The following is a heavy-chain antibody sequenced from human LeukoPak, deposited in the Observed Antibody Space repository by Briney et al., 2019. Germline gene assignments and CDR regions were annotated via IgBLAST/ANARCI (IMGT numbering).Heavy chain of an antibody. Sequence: GGSLRLSCTASGFTFSSLAMTWVRQAPGKGLEWVSTIRSNGDTTYSADSVKGRFTISRDNSKNTLYLELNSLRVEDTATFYCAKGQELDDGVFDSWGQGTMVTVSS. CDR2: IRSNGDTT. CDR1: GFTFSSLA. V-gene: IGHV3-23*01. J-gene: IGHJ4*02. D-gene: IGHD1-1*01. CDR3: AKGQELDDGVFDS.